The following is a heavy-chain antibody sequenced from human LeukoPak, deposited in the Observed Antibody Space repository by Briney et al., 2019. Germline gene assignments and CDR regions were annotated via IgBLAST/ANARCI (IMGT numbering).Heavy chain of an antibody. D-gene: IGHD5-24*01. J-gene: IGHJ5*02. CDR1: GGSISSSNW. CDR2: IYYSGNT. V-gene: IGHV4-39*01. Sequence: SETLSLTCAVSGGSISSSNWWSWVRQPPGKGLEWIGSIYYSGNTYYTPSLKSRVTISLDTSKNLFSLKLTSVTAPDTAVYYCARQGDGYNLNWFDPWGQGTLVTVSS. CDR3: ARQGDGYNLNWFDP.